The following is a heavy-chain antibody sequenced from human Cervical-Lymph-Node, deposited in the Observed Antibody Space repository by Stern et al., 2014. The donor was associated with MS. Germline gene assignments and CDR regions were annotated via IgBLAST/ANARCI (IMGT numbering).Heavy chain of an antibody. CDR3: ARLSSDAFDI. V-gene: IGHV4-31*03. CDR1: GGSISSGSSY. J-gene: IGHJ3*02. Sequence: QVQLQESGPGLVKPSQTLSLTCSVSGGSISSGSSYWSWIRQHPGKGLEWIAYIHYSGNTYYNSSLKSRVHLSADTSKNQFSLELSSVTAADTAVYYCARLSSDAFDIWGQGTRVTVSS. CDR2: IHYSGNT.